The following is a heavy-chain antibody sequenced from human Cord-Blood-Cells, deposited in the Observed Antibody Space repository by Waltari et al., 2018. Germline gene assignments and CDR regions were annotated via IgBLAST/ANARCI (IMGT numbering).Heavy chain of an antibody. V-gene: IGHV1-8*03. CDR3: ARDWPLDAFDI. J-gene: IGHJ3*02. Sequence: QVQLVQSGAEVKKPGASVKVSCKASGYTFTSYDINWVRQATGQGLEWMGCMNPNRGNTGYAQKFQGRVTITRNTSISTAYMQLSSLRSEDTAVYYCARDWPLDAFDIWGQGTMVTVSS. CDR2: MNPNRGNT. D-gene: IGHD2-21*01. CDR1: GYTFTSYD.